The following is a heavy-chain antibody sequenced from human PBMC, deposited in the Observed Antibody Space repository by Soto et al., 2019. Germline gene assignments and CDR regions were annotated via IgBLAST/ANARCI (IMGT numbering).Heavy chain of an antibody. CDR1: GFTFSDYY. CDR2: ISSSGSTI. V-gene: IGHV3-11*01. D-gene: IGHD5-12*01. CDR3: AGQLRDIVATDWFDP. Sequence: QVQLVESGGGLVKPGGSLRLSCAASGFTFSDYYMSWIRQAPGKGLEWVSYISSSGSTIYYADSVKGRFTISRDNAKNSMNLQMNSLRAEDTAVYYCAGQLRDIVATDWFDPWGQGTLVTVSS. J-gene: IGHJ5*02.